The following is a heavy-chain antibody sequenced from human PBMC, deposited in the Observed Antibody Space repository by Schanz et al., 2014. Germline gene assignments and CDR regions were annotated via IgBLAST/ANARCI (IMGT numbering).Heavy chain of an antibody. Sequence: EVQLVESGGGLVQPGGSLRLSCTGSGFPFGDYAVSWFRRAPGKGLEWVDFVRRNGYGETTAYSASVKNRFTISSRDSNSLAYLQMISLITEDTTVYYCTTRICSGGWSSAMDVWGQGTPVTVSS. CDR1: GFPFGDYA. D-gene: IGHD6-19*01. CDR2: VRRNGYGETT. J-gene: IGHJ6*02. V-gene: IGHV3-49*03. CDR3: TTRICSGGWSSAMDV.